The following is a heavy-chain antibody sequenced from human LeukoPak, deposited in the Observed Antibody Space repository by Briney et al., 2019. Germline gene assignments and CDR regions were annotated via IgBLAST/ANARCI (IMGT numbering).Heavy chain of an antibody. CDR1: GGSISSSSYY. V-gene: IGHV4-39*01. Sequence: SETLSLTCTVPGGSISSSSYYWGWIRQPPGKGLEWIGSIYYSGSTYYNPSLKSRVTISVDTSKNQFSLKLSSVTAADTAVYYCARRSGAVAGKGAFDIWGQGTMVTVSS. CDR3: ARRSGAVAGKGAFDI. D-gene: IGHD6-19*01. CDR2: IYYSGST. J-gene: IGHJ3*02.